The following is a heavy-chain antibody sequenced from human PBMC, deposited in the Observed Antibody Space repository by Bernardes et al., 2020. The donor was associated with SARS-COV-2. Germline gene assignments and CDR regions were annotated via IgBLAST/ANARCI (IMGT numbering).Heavy chain of an antibody. V-gene: IGHV1-69*13. Sequence: VKVSCKSSGGTFRDFEFSWVRQAPGQGLEWVGGIIPAFATPKYAQKFQGTVSITADESTTTVFMELSTLRSDDTAVYYCARGLPIDSWGQGTLVTVSS. CDR3: ARGLPIDS. CDR1: GGTFRDFE. CDR2: IIPAFATP. J-gene: IGHJ4*02.